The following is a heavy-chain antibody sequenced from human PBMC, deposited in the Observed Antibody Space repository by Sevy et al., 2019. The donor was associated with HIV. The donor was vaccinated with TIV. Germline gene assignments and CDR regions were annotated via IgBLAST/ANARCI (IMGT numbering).Heavy chain of an antibody. CDR1: GYTFTSYD. Sequence: ASVNSCKASGYTFTSYDINWVRQATGQGLEWMGWMNPNSGNTGYAQKFQGRVTMTRNTSISTAYMELSSLRSEDTAVYYCARGFLEWSHYYYYMDVWGKGTTVTVSS. V-gene: IGHV1-8*01. CDR2: MNPNSGNT. D-gene: IGHD3-3*01. J-gene: IGHJ6*03. CDR3: ARGFLEWSHYYYYMDV.